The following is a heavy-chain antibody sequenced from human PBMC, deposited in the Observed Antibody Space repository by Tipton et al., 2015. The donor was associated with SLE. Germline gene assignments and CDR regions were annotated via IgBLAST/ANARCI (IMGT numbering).Heavy chain of an antibody. CDR1: GFTFSSYA. Sequence: SVRLSCAASGFTFSSYAMHWVRQAPGKGLEWVAVISYDGSNKYYADSVKGRFTISRDNSKNTLYLQMNSLRAEDTAVYYCARSVGAGGSFDYWGQGTLVTVSS. D-gene: IGHD1-26*01. J-gene: IGHJ4*02. CDR3: ARSVGAGGSFDY. V-gene: IGHV3-30*04. CDR2: ISYDGSNK.